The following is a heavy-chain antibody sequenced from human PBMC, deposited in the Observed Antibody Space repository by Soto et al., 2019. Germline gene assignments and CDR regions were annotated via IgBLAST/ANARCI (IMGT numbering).Heavy chain of an antibody. CDR1: GGSISSGGYY. Sequence: SETLSLTCTVSGGSISSGGYYWSWIRQHPGKGLEWIGYIYYSGSTYYNPSLKSRVTISVDTSKNQFSLKLSSVTAADTAVYYCAREGIYYDILTGFDYWGQGTLVTVSS. CDR2: IYYSGST. J-gene: IGHJ4*02. D-gene: IGHD3-9*01. V-gene: IGHV4-31*02. CDR3: AREGIYYDILTGFDY.